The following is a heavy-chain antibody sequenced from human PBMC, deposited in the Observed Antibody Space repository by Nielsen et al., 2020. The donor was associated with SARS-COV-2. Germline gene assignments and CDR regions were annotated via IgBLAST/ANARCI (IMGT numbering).Heavy chain of an antibody. CDR3: ARDGDWAELGNGMDV. V-gene: IGHV3-53*01. CDR2: IYSGGST. D-gene: IGHD1-26*01. J-gene: IGHJ6*02. Sequence: GESLKISCAASGFTVSSNYMSWVRQAPGKGLEWVSVIYSGGSTYYADSVKGRFTISRDNSKNTLYLQMNSLRAEDTAVYYCARDGDWAELGNGMDVWGQGTTVTVSS. CDR1: GFTVSSNY.